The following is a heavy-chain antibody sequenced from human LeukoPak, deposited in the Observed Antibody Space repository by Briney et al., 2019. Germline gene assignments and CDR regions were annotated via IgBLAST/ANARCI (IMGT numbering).Heavy chain of an antibody. CDR1: GFTFSNAW. D-gene: IGHD2-15*01. J-gene: IGHJ1*01. Sequence: GGSLRLSCAGSGFTFSNAWMSWVRQAPGKGLEWVGRIKSKTDGGTTDYAAPVKGRFTISRDDSKNTLYLQMNSLKTEDTAVYYCTTGGGYCSGGSCYRGGYFQHWGQGTLVTVSS. CDR2: IKSKTDGGTT. V-gene: IGHV3-15*01. CDR3: TTGGGYCSGGSCYRGGYFQH.